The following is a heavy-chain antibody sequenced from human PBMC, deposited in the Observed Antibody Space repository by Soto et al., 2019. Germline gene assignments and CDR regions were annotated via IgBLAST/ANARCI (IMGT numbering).Heavy chain of an antibody. J-gene: IGHJ4*02. D-gene: IGHD3-3*01. V-gene: IGHV4-34*01. CDR2: INHSGST. Sequence: SETLSLTCALYGGSFSGYYWRWIRQPPGKGLEWIGEINHSGSTNYNPSLKSRVTISVDTSKNQFSLKLSSVTAADTAVYYCATGRITIFGVVLLHFDYWGQGTLVTVSS. CDR1: GGSFSGYY. CDR3: ATGRITIFGVVLLHFDY.